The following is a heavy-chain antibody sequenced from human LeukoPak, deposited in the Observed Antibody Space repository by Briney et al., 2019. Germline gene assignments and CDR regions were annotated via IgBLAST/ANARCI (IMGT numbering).Heavy chain of an antibody. CDR3: ARGLKYSGTYGWFDP. D-gene: IGHD1-26*01. J-gene: IGHJ5*02. V-gene: IGHV4-4*07. CDR2: IYSSGST. CDR1: DGSISSYH. Sequence: KSSETLSLTCTVSDGSISSYHWSWIRQSAGKGLEWIGRIYSSGSTNYNPSPKSRVTMSVDTSKNQFSLKLSSVTAADTAAYYCARGLKYSGTYGWFDPWGQGTPVTVSP.